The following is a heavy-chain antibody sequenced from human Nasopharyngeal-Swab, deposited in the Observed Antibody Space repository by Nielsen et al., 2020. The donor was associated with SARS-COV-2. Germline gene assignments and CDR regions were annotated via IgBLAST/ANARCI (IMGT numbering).Heavy chain of an antibody. J-gene: IGHJ4*02. Sequence: SCKASGFTFSSYGMHWVRQAPGKGLEWVAVIWYDGSHKYYADSVKGRFTISRDNSKNTLYLQMNSLRAEDTAVYYCARDPAHEVYSSSWYYFEYWGQGALVTVSS. V-gene: IGHV3-33*01. D-gene: IGHD6-13*01. CDR3: ARDPAHEVYSSSWYYFEY. CDR2: IWYDGSHK. CDR1: GFTFSSYG.